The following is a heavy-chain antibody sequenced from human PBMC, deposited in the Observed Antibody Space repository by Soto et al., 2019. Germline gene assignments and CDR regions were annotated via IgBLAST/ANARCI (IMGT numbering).Heavy chain of an antibody. V-gene: IGHV3-7*01. CDR1: GFTFETYR. D-gene: IGHD6-25*01. J-gene: IGHJ4*02. CDR2: VRPDGSEN. CDR3: GRWRAAQSEVDY. Sequence: DVQLVESGGALVQPGGSLRLSCAATGFTFETYRMSWVRQAPGKGLEWVASVRPDGSENDYVDSVKGRFTISRDNAKKSIYLQMNRLRVEYTAVYYCGRWRAAQSEVDYWGQGTLVTVSS.